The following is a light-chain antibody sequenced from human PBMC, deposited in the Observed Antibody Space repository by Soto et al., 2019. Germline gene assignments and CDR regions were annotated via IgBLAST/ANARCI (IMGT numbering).Light chain of an antibody. J-gene: IGKJ1*01. V-gene: IGKV3-15*01. CDR2: GAS. Sequence: EIVMTQSPATLSVSPGERATLSCRASQSVSGNLAWYQQKPGQAPRLLIYGASTRATGIPARFNGSGSGTEFTLTISSLQSEDFAVYYCQQYNNWPLFGQGTKVEIK. CDR3: QQYNNWPL. CDR1: QSVSGN.